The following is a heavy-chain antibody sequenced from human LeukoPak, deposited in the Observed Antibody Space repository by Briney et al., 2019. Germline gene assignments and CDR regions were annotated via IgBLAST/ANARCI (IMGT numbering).Heavy chain of an antibody. CDR2: IYTSGST. Sequence: TSSETLSLTCTVSGGSMGSYYWNWIRQAAGKGLEWIGRIYTSGSTNYNPSLKSRVSMSVDTSKNQFSPNLSSVTAADTAVYYCAREWSGYYYFDYWGQGAPVTVSS. V-gene: IGHV4-4*07. D-gene: IGHD3-3*01. CDR1: GGSMGSYY. J-gene: IGHJ4*02. CDR3: AREWSGYYYFDY.